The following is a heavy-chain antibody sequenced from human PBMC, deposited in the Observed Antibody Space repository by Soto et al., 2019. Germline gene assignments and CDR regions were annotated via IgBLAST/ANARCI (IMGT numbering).Heavy chain of an antibody. CDR1: GFLFNTYW. Sequence: EVQLVESGGGLVQPGGSLRLSCAASGFLFNTYWMFWVRQAPRKGLLWVSRIKSDGSSTNYADSVKGRFTISRDNAKNTRYLQMTSLRAEDTAVYYCAIGGGDYNYLDYWGQGILVTVSS. CDR3: AIGGGDYNYLDY. J-gene: IGHJ4*02. D-gene: IGHD3-9*01. V-gene: IGHV3-74*01. CDR2: IKSDGSST.